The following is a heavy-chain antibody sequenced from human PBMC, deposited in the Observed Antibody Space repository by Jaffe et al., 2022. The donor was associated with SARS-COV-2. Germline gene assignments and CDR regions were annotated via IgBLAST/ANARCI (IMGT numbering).Heavy chain of an antibody. Sequence: QVQLQESGPGLVKPSETLSLSCTVSGGSITTYYWTWIRQPPGKGLEWIGFIYYSGTTNYNPSLKSRVTISVDTSKKQFSLKLTSVTAADTAVYYCARLGGYHDSSGYYTRYEAFDIWGQGTMVTVSS. CDR2: IYYSGTT. V-gene: IGHV4-59*08. D-gene: IGHD3-22*01. CDR3: ARLGGYHDSSGYYTRYEAFDI. J-gene: IGHJ3*02. CDR1: GGSITTYY.